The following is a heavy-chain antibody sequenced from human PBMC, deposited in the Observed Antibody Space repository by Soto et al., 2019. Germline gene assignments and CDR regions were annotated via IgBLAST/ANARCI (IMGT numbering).Heavy chain of an antibody. J-gene: IGHJ4*02. CDR3: AREFDSSSWYVYGF. V-gene: IGHV3-48*01. Sequence: EVQLVESGGGLVQPGGSLRLSCAASGFTFSSYSMNWVRQAPGKGLEWVSYISSSSSTMYYADSVKVRFTISRDNAKNSLYLQMNSLRAEDTAVYYCAREFDSSSWYVYGFWGQGTLVTVSS. D-gene: IGHD6-13*01. CDR1: GFTFSSYS. CDR2: ISSSSSTM.